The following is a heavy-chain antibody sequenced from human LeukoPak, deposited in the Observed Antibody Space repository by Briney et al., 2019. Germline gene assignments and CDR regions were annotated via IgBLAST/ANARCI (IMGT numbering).Heavy chain of an antibody. CDR3: ARAVVVTHYFDY. J-gene: IGHJ4*02. CDR2: ISWNSGSI. D-gene: IGHD4-23*01. CDR1: GFTFDDYA. V-gene: IGHV3-9*01. Sequence: GGSLRLSCAASGFTFDDYAMHWVRQAPGKGLEWVSGISWNSGSIGYADSVKGRFTNSRDNAKNSLYLQMNSLRAEDTAVYYCARAVVVTHYFDYWGQGTLVTVSS.